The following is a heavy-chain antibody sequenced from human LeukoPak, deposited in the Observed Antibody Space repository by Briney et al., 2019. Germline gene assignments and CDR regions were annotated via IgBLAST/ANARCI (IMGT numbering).Heavy chain of an antibody. J-gene: IGHJ4*02. CDR1: GGTFSSYA. CDR3: ARGVLTYYDYVWGSYRYSYFDY. D-gene: IGHD3-16*02. V-gene: IGHV1-69*04. CDR2: IIPILGIA. Sequence: SVQVSCKASGGTFSSYAISWVRQAPGQGLEWMGRIIPILGIANYAQKFQGRVTITADKSTSTAYMELSSLRSEDTAVYYCARGVLTYYDYVWGSYRYSYFDYWGQGPLVTVSS.